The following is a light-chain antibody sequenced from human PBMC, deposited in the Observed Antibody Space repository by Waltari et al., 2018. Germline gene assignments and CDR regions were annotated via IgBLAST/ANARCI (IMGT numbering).Light chain of an antibody. V-gene: IGKV3-15*01. J-gene: IGKJ2*01. CDR1: QSVSSN. CDR2: GAS. CDR3: QQYNNWPHT. Sequence: IVMTQSPATLSVSPGARATLSCRASQSVSSNLAWYQQKPGQAPRLLSYGASTRATGIPARFSGSGSGTEFTLTISSLQSEDCAVYYCQQYNNWPHTFGQGTKLEIK.